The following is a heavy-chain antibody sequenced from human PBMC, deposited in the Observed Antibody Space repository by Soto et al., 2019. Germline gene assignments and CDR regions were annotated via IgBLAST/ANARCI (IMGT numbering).Heavy chain of an antibody. CDR1: GFTFSSYS. Sequence: EVQLVASGGGLVKPGGSLRLSCAASGFTFSSYSMNWVRQAPGKGLEWVSYISSSSSYIYYADSVKGRFTISSDNAKNSLYLQMNSLSAKDTAVYYCASGDSSSETNWFHPWGEGTLVTVSS. V-gene: IGHV3-21*01. CDR3: ASGDSSSETNWFHP. J-gene: IGHJ5*02. D-gene: IGHD6-13*01. CDR2: ISSSSSYI.